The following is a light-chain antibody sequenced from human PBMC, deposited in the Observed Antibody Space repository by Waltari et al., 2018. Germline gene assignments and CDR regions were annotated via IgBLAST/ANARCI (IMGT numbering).Light chain of an antibody. Sequence: EIVLTQSPGTLSLSPGERATLSCRASQRVSSNYLAWYQQKPGQPPRLLIYGASSRATGIPDRFSSSGSGTDFTLTISRLEPEDFTVYYCQQYGSSPCAFGPGTKVDIK. J-gene: IGKJ3*01. V-gene: IGKV3-20*01. CDR2: GAS. CDR1: QRVSSNY. CDR3: QQYGSSPCA.